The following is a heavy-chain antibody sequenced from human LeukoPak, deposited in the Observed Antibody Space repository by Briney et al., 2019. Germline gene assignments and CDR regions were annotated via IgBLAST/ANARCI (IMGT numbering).Heavy chain of an antibody. D-gene: IGHD6-13*01. CDR2: IRYDGSNK. J-gene: IGHJ4*02. CDR1: GFTFSTFG. CDR3: ARAIYPGIAAAVA. Sequence: GGSLRLSCAASGFTFSTFGMHWVRQAPGKGLEWVAFIRYDGSNKYYADSVKGRFTISRDNAKNSLYLQMNSLRAEDTALYHCARAIYPGIAAAVAWGQGTLVTVSS. V-gene: IGHV3-30*02.